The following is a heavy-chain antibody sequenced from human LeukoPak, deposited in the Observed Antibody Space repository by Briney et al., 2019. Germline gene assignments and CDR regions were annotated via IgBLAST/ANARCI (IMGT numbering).Heavy chain of an antibody. CDR1: GGSISSGDYY. CDR2: IYYSGST. D-gene: IGHD2-2*01. V-gene: IGHV4-30-4*08. Sequence: PSETLSLTRTVSGGSISSGDYYWSWIRQPPGKGLEWIGYIYYSGSTYYNPSLKSRVTISVDTSKNQFSLKLSSVTAADTAVYYCAREFKEYCSSTSCYHRYFDYWGQGTLVTVSS. J-gene: IGHJ4*02. CDR3: AREFKEYCSSTSCYHRYFDY.